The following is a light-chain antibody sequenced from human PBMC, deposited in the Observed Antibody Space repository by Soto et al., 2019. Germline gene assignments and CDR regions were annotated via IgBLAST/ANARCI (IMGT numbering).Light chain of an antibody. CDR3: SSYTCSSTYV. V-gene: IGLV2-14*01. Sequence: QSVLTQPASVSGSPGQSIAISCIGSSSDVGGYNYVSWHQQHPGKAPKVVIYDVSNRPPGVSDRFSGSKSGNTASLTISGLQAEDEADYYCSSYTCSSTYVFGTGTRSPS. CDR1: SSDVGGYNY. CDR2: DVS. J-gene: IGLJ1*01.